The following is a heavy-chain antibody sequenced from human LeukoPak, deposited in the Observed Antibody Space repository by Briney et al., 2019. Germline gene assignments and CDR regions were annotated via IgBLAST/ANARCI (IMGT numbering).Heavy chain of an antibody. CDR3: ARVAVGGYFDY. J-gene: IGHJ4*02. D-gene: IGHD1-26*01. CDR2: IYYSGSTS. CDR1: GGSISSSSYY. Sequence: PSETLSLTCTVSGGSISSSSYYWGWIRQPPGKGLEWIGSIYYSGSTSYYNPSLKSRVTVSVDRAKNQFSLKLSSVTAADTALYYCARVAVGGYFDYWGQGTLVTVSS. V-gene: IGHV4-39*07.